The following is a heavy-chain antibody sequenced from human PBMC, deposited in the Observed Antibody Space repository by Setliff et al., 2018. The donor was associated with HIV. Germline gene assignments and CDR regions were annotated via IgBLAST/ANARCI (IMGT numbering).Heavy chain of an antibody. J-gene: IGHJ4*02. D-gene: IGHD3-22*01. V-gene: IGHV3-74*01. CDR2: IGRDGTVA. CDR1: GFTFSDYW. Sequence: GALRLSCTASGFTFSDYWMHWVRRGPGRGLEWVSRIGRDGTVANYADSVKGRFTISRDNARNMLYLQMNSLSADDTAVYYCVRGSGYYYFDNWGQGALVTVSS. CDR3: VRGSGYYYFDN.